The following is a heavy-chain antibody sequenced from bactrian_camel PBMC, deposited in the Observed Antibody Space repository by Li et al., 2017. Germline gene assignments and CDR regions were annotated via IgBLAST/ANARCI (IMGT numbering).Heavy chain of an antibody. D-gene: IGHD3*01. V-gene: IGHV3S31*01. CDR3: TAGFQY. Sequence: VQLVESGGGLVQPGGPLRLSCAASGFTFSTYVMDWFRQVPGKEREGVAIIYVDGSRTYYPDSVKGRFSISKDNAKNSLYLQMNSLKPEDTAMYYCTAGFQYWGQGTQVTVS. CDR2: IYVDGSRT. CDR1: GFTFSTYV. J-gene: IGHJ4*01.